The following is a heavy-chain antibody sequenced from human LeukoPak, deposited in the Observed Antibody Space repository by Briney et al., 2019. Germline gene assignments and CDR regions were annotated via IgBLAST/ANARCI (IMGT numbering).Heavy chain of an antibody. CDR2: IYPGDSDT. Sequence: GESPKISCKGSGYSFFNYWIGWVRQMPGKGLEWMGIIYPGDSDTRYSPSFRGQVTISADKSINTAYLQWSSLKASDTAMYYCARLDRGSYTFDPWGQGTLVTVSS. V-gene: IGHV5-51*01. J-gene: IGHJ5*02. CDR1: GYSFFNYW. CDR3: ARLDRGSYTFDP. D-gene: IGHD1-26*01.